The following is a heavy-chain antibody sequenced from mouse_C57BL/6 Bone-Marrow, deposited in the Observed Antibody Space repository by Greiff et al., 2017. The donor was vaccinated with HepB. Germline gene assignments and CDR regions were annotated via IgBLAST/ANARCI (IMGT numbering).Heavy chain of an antibody. CDR3: ARYLAYYSNYDV. CDR2: IHPNSGST. V-gene: IGHV1-64*01. CDR1: GYTFTSYW. D-gene: IGHD2-5*01. J-gene: IGHJ1*03. Sequence: VQLQQPGAELVKPGASVKLSCKASGYTFTSYWMHWVKQRPGQGLEWIGMIHPNSGSTNYNEKFKSKATLTVDKSSSTAYMQLSSLTSEDSAVYYCARYLAYYSNYDVWGTGTTVTVSS.